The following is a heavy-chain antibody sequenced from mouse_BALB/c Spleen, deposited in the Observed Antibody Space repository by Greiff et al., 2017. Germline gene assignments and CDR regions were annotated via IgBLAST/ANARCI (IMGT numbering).Heavy chain of an antibody. CDR2: INPSTGYT. CDR1: GYTFTSYW. Sequence: VQLQQSGAELAKPGASVKMSCKASGYTFTSYWMHWVKQRPGQGLEWIGYINPSTGYTEYNQKFKDKATLTADKSSSTAYMQLSSLTSEDSAVYYCARGRGGFDYWGQGTTLTVSS. J-gene: IGHJ2*01. CDR3: ARGRGGFDY. V-gene: IGHV1-7*01.